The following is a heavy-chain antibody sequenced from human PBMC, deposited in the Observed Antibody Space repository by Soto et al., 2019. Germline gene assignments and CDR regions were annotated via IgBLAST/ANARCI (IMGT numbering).Heavy chain of an antibody. CDR3: ASGLLSNWFDP. J-gene: IGHJ5*02. CDR2: IIPIFGTA. D-gene: IGHD2-8*01. CDR1: GGTFSSYA. V-gene: IGHV1-69*06. Sequence: SVKGSCKASGGTFSSYAISWVRQAPGQGLEWMGGIIPIFGTANYAQKFQGRVTITADKSTSTAYMELSSLRSEDTAVYYCASGLLSNWFDPWGQRTLVVVSS.